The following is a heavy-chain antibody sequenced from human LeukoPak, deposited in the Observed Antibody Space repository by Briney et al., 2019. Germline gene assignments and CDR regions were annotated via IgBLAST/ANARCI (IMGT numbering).Heavy chain of an antibody. Sequence: GRSLRLSCAASGFTFSSYGMHWVRQAPGKGLEWVAVIWYDGSNKYCADSVKGRFTISRDNSKNTLYLQMNSLRAEDTAVYYCARDSATMADYFDYWGQGTLVTVSS. J-gene: IGHJ4*02. V-gene: IGHV3-33*01. CDR2: IWYDGSNK. CDR3: ARDSATMADYFDY. CDR1: GFTFSSYG. D-gene: IGHD5-12*01.